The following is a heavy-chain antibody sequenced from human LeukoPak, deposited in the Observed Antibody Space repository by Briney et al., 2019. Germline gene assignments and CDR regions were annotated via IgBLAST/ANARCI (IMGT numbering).Heavy chain of an antibody. CDR2: IYRGGST. V-gene: IGHV3-53*01. CDR3: ARDHYDSSGYYHDY. J-gene: IGHJ4*02. D-gene: IGHD3-22*01. CDR1: GFTVSSNY. Sequence: GGSLRLSCAASGFTVSSNYMSWVRQAPGKGLEWVSVIYRGGSTYYADSVKGRFTISRDNSKNTLYLQMNSLGAEDTAVYYCARDHYDSSGYYHDYWGQGTLVTVSS.